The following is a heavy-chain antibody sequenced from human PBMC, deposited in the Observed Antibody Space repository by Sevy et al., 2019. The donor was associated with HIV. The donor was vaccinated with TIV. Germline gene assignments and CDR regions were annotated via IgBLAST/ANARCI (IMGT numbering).Heavy chain of an antibody. D-gene: IGHD5-12*01. V-gene: IGHV4-59*01. J-gene: IGHJ5*02. CDR2: VYHTGST. CDR1: GGSISVYY. CDR3: ARAPPVRSGDDSLNWFDP. Sequence: SETLSLTCTVSGGSISVYYWSWIRQPPGKELEYIGYVYHTGSTNYNPSLKSRVTISVDTSNNQFSLMLTSVTAADTAVYYCARAPPVRSGDDSLNWFDPWGQGTLVTVSS.